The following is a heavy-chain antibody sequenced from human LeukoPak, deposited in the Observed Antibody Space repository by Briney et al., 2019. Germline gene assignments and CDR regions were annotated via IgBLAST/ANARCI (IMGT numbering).Heavy chain of an antibody. V-gene: IGHV4-38-2*01. CDR1: GYSISSGYY. J-gene: IGHJ6*03. CDR3: XRLDYGGKVXNXYMDX. CDR2: IYHRGST. Sequence: TSETLSLTCAVSGYSISSGYYWGWIRQPPGKGLGWIGSIYHRGSTFYNPSRKSRVTISVNTSKNQFSLKLSSVTAADTAVYFCXRLDYGGKVXNXYMDXWXSGTTXXV. D-gene: IGHD4-23*01.